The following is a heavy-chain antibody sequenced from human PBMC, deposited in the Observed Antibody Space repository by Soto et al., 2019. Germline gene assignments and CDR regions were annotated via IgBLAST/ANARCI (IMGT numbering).Heavy chain of an antibody. V-gene: IGHV1-69*01. CDR3: ANALGESPMVQDDFFDY. Sequence: QVQLVQSGAEVRKPGSSVKVSCKASGGSFNNDAISWVRQVLGQRLEWMGGIIPLFGAPNYAPDFQGRVSITADESTTTVYMELSSLTSEDTAMYFCANALGESPMVQDDFFDYWGQGTLVSVAS. D-gene: IGHD1-1*01. CDR2: IIPLFGAP. CDR1: GGSFNNDA. J-gene: IGHJ4*02.